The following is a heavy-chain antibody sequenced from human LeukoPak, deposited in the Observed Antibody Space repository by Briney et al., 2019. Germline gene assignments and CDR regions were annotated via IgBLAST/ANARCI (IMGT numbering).Heavy chain of an antibody. CDR1: GYTFTGNY. D-gene: IGHD3-3*01. V-gene: IGHV1-2*02. CDR3: ARARSITIFGVVIPPFDY. Sequence: ASVKVSCKASGYTFTGNYMHWVRQAPGQGLEWMGWINPNSGGTNYEQKFQGRVTMTRDTSITTAYMELSRLRSDDTAVYFCARARSITIFGVVIPPFDYWGQGTQVTVSA. J-gene: IGHJ4*02. CDR2: INPNSGGT.